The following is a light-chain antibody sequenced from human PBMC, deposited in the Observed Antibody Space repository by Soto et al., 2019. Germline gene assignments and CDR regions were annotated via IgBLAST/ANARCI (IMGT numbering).Light chain of an antibody. CDR1: SSNLGAGYD. CDR2: GNR. J-gene: IGLJ3*02. CDR3: QAYDYSLTASL. V-gene: IGLV1-40*01. Sequence: QSVLTQPPSVSGAPGQRVTISCTGNSSNLGAGYDVHWYQQHPGAAPKLVIFGNRNRPSGVPERFSGSKSGTSASLAITGRQAEDEADYYCQAYDYSLTASLFGGGTKLTVL.